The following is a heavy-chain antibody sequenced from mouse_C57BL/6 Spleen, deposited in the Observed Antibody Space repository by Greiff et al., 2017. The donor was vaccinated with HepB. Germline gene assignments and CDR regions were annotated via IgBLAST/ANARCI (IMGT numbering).Heavy chain of an antibody. CDR2: IWTGGGT. J-gene: IGHJ2*01. D-gene: IGHD2-3*01. CDR3: ARNRDYDGYFLDY. V-gene: IGHV2-9-1*01. CDR1: GFSLTSYA. Sequence: VHLVESGPGLVAPSQSLSITCTVSGFSLTSYAISWVRQPPGKGLEWLGVIWTGGGTNYNSALKSRLSISKDNSKSQVFLKMNSLQTDDTARYYCARNRDYDGYFLDYWGQGTTLTVSS.